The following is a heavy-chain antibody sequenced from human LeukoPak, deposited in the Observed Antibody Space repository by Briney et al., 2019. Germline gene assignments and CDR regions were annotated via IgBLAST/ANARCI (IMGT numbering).Heavy chain of an antibody. Sequence: GGSLRLSCAASGFTFSGYWMAWVRQAPGKGLEWVANIKEDGTVKHYVDSVKGRLTISRDNAKESLFLQMNSLRAEDTAVYYCARDRGWNTFDYWGQGTLATVSS. CDR1: GFTFSGYW. J-gene: IGHJ4*02. CDR3: ARDRGWNTFDY. V-gene: IGHV3-7*01. CDR2: IKEDGTVK. D-gene: IGHD1/OR15-1a*01.